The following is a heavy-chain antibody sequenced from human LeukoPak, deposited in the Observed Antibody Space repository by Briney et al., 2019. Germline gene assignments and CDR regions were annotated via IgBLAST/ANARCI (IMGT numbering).Heavy chain of an antibody. CDR2: INTNTGNP. CDR3: ARAPAHIAALTGAFDY. J-gene: IGHJ4*02. CDR1: GYTFTNYA. D-gene: IGHD6-6*01. Sequence: GASVKVSCKASGYTFTNYAINWVRQAPGQGLEWMGWINTNTGNPTYAQGFTGRFVFSLDTSVSTAYLQISSLKAEDTAVYYCARAPAHIAALTGAFDYWGQGTLVTVSS. V-gene: IGHV7-4-1*02.